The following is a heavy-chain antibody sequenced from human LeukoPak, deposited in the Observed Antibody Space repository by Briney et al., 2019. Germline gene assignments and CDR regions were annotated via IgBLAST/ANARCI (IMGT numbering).Heavy chain of an antibody. V-gene: IGHV1-3*01. CDR3: ARAPPPLYGSGSPIWIDY. D-gene: IGHD3-10*01. CDR1: GYTFTSYA. CDR2: INAGNGNT. J-gene: IGHJ4*02. Sequence: GASVKVSCKASGYTFTSYAMHWVRQAPGQRLEWMGWINAGNGNTKYSQKFQGRVTITRDTSASTAYMELSSLRSEDTAVYYRARAPPPLYGSGSPIWIDYWGQGTLVTVSS.